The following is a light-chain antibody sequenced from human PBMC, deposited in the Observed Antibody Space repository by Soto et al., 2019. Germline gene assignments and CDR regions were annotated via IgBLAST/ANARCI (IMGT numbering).Light chain of an antibody. CDR3: MQATQAYT. CDR2: MIS. CDR1: QSLVHSDENTY. V-gene: IGKV2-24*01. J-gene: IGKJ2*01. Sequence: DIVLTQTPLSSPVTLGQPASISCRPSQSLVHSDENTYLTWLQQRPGQPPRLLIYMISNRFSGVPYRFSSSGAGTDFTLKISRVEADDVGVYYCMQATQAYTLGQGTKLEI.